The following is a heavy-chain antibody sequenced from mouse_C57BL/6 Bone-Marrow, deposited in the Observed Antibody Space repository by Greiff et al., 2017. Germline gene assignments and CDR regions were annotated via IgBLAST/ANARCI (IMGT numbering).Heavy chain of an antibody. V-gene: IGHV5-9*01. D-gene: IGHD1-1*01. CDR3: SRQVTTVIATKYFDV. J-gene: IGHJ1*03. CDR1: GFTFSSYT. CDR2: ISGGGGTT. Sequence: EVKLVESGGGLVKPGGSLKLSCAASGFTFSSYTMSWVRQTPEKRLQWVAAISGGGGTTYYPDRVKGRFTISRDNDKNILYLQMSSLRSEDTALYYCSRQVTTVIATKYFDVWGTGTTVTVSS.